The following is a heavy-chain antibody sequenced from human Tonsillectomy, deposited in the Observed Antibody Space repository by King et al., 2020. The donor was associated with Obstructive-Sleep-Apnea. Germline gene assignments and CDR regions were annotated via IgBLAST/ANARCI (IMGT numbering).Heavy chain of an antibody. CDR1: GFTFSSYS. CDR2: ISSSSSFI. CDR3: ARDRSSGGYGMDV. V-gene: IGHV3-21*01. Sequence: QLVQSGGGLVKPGGSLRLSCAASGFTFSSYSMNWVRQAPGKGLEWVSSISSSSSFIYYADSVKGRFTISRDNAKNSLSLQMNSLRAEDTAVYYCARDRSSGGYGMDVWGHGTTVPVPS. D-gene: IGHD6-19*01. J-gene: IGHJ6*02.